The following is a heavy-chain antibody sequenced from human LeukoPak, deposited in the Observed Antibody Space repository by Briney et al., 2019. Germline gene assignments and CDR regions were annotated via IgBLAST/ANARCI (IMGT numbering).Heavy chain of an antibody. J-gene: IGHJ4*02. D-gene: IGHD1-26*01. CDR2: INQSGST. V-gene: IGHV4-34*01. CDR1: GGSFSYYY. CDR3: ARLVGATGGGFDY. Sequence: SETLSLTCAVYGGSFSYYYWSWIRQPPGKGLEWIGEINQSGSTNYNPSLKSRVTISLDTSKNQFSLKLSSVTAADTAVYYCARLVGATGGGFDYWGQGTLVTVSS.